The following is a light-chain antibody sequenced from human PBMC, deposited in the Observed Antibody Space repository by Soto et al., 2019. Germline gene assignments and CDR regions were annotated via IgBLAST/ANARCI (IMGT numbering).Light chain of an antibody. CDR2: QAS. J-gene: IGKJ1*01. CDR1: QGISNR. CDR3: QQYNSHWT. V-gene: IGKV1-5*03. Sequence: DVQMTQSPSTLSASVGDRVTITCRASQGISNRLAWYQQKPGKAPKLLIYQASSLKSGVPSRFGGSGSGTEFTLTITILQPDDFATYYCQQYNSHWTFGQGTKVDIK.